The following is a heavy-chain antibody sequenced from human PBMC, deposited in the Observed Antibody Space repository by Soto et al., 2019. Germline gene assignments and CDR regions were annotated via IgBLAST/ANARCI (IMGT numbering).Heavy chain of an antibody. V-gene: IGHV3-30*18. CDR2: ISYDGSNK. CDR3: AKPSSNYDYFQH. J-gene: IGHJ1*01. Sequence: GGSLRLSCAASGFTFTSYAIHWVRQAPGKGLEWLTVISYDGSNKYYAETVKGRFTISRDNSKNTLYLQMNSLRPEDTAVYYCAKPSSNYDYFQHWDQGTLVTV. CDR1: GFTFTSYA. D-gene: IGHD4-4*01.